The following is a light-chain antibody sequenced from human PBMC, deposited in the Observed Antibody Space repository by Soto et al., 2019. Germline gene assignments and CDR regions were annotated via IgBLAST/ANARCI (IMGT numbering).Light chain of an antibody. CDR2: FAS. V-gene: IGKV1D-16*01. J-gene: IGKJ5*01. CDR1: QDIGSH. CDR3: QQFRSFPIT. Sequence: DIQMTQSPSSLSASVGDRVTITCRASQDIGSHLAWYQQKPEKAPKSLIYFASTLQSGVPSRFSASGPGTDFTLTISSLQPEDFATYYCQQFRSFPITFGQGTRLEIK.